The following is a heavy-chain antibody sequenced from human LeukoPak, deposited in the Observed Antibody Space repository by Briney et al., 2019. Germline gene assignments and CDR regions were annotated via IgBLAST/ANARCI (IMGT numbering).Heavy chain of an antibody. D-gene: IGHD3-10*01. CDR1: GGSISSGGYS. V-gene: IGHV4-30-2*01. Sequence: SQTLSLTCAVSGGSISSGGYSWSWIRQPPGKGLEWIGYIYHSGSTYYNPSLKSRVTISVDRSKNQFSLKLSSVTAADTAVYYCARGPGEFPPDWGQGTLVTVSS. CDR2: IYHSGST. CDR3: ARGPGEFPPD. J-gene: IGHJ4*02.